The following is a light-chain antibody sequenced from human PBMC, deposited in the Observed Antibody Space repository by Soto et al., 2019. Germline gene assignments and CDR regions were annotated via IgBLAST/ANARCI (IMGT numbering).Light chain of an antibody. CDR2: GAS. CDR1: QIISSTY. V-gene: IGKV3-20*01. CDR3: QHYGTSLYT. J-gene: IGKJ2*01. Sequence: DIVLTQSPGTLSLSPGERATLSSRASQIISSTYLGWYQQKPGQAPRLLIYGASSRATGIPDRFSGSGSGTDFTLTISRLEPEDFAVYYCQHYGTSLYTFGQGTKLEIK.